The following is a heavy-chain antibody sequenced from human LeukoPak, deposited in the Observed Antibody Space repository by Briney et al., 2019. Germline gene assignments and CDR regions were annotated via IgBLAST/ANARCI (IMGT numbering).Heavy chain of an antibody. CDR3: ARISSDSSGYYYVGYFQH. CDR2: FDPEDGET. Sequence: ASVKVSCKVSGYTLTELSMHWVRQAPGKGLEWMGGFDPEDGETIYAQKFQGRVTMTEDTSTDTAYMELSSLRSEDTAVYYCARISSDSSGYYYVGYFQHWGQGTLVTVSS. CDR1: GYTLTELS. D-gene: IGHD3-22*01. V-gene: IGHV1-24*01. J-gene: IGHJ1*01.